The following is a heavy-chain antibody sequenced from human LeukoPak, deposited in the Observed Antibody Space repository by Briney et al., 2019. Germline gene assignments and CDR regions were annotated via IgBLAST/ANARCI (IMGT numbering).Heavy chain of an antibody. D-gene: IGHD6-19*01. V-gene: IGHV3-30*02. CDR2: IRYDGSNK. J-gene: IGHJ4*02. CDR3: VGWTTHHFDS. CDR1: GFTFSSYG. Sequence: GGSLRLSCAASGFTFSSYGMHWVRQAPGKGLEWGAFIRYDGSNKYYADSVKGRFTISRDNSKGTMWLQMSSLRTEGTAVYYCVGWTTHHFDSWGQGILVTVSS.